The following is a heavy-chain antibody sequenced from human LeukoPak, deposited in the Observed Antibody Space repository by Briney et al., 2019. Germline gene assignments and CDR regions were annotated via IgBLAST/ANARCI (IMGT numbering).Heavy chain of an antibody. V-gene: IGHV4-39*01. CDR2: MYYSGST. CDR1: GDSISSSSYY. J-gene: IGHJ4*02. D-gene: IGHD3-9*01. Sequence: PSETLSLTCTVSGDSISSSSYYWGWLRRPPGTGLEWIGSMYYSGSTYYNQSLKSRVTISVDTSKNQFSLRLTTVTAADTAVYYCARRGLRYFDWLFDYWGQGTLVTVSS. CDR3: ARRGLRYFDWLFDY.